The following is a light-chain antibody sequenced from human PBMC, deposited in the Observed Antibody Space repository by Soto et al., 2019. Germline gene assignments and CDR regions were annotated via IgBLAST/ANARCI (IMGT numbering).Light chain of an antibody. V-gene: IGKV3-15*01. J-gene: IGKJ1*01. CDR2: AAS. CDR1: QRVSNH. Sequence: ETVMTHSPVTLSVSPVDTATLSCSASQRVSNHFAWYQQKPGQAPRLLIYAASTRAAGVPVRFSGSGSETEFTLTISRLEPEDFAVYYCQHYVTSLTTFGQGTKVDIK. CDR3: QHYVTSLTT.